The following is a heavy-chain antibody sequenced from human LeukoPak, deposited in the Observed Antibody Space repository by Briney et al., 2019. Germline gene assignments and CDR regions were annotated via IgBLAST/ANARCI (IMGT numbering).Heavy chain of an antibody. CDR1: GYTFTGYY. Sequence: ASVKVSCKASGYTFTGYYMHWVRQTPGQGLEWMGWINPNSGGTKYAQKFQGRVTMTRDTSISTAYMELSRLRSDDTAVYYCARSYSSSSGYYYYYMDVWGKGTTVTVSS. CDR2: INPNSGGT. CDR3: ARSYSSSSGYYYYYMDV. V-gene: IGHV1-2*02. J-gene: IGHJ6*03. D-gene: IGHD6-6*01.